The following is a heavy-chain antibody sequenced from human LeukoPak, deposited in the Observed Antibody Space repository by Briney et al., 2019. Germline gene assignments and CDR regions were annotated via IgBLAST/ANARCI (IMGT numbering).Heavy chain of an antibody. V-gene: IGHV3-43*02. CDR2: ISGDGGST. CDR1: GFTFDDYA. J-gene: IGHJ6*02. Sequence: GGSLRLSCAASGFTFDDYAMHWVRQAPGKGLEWVSLISGDGGSTYYADSVKGRFTISRDNSKNSLYLQMNSLRTEDTALYYCAKDCGYSFTGYYYYGMDAWGQGTTVTVSS. CDR3: AKDCGYSFTGYYYYGMDA. D-gene: IGHD5-18*01.